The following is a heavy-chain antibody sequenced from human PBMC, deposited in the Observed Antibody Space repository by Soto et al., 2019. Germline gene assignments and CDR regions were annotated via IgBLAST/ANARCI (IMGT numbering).Heavy chain of an antibody. D-gene: IGHD4-17*01. J-gene: IGHJ4*02. CDR2: ISYDGSNK. CDR1: GFTFSSYA. Sequence: HPGGSLRLSCAASGFTFSSYAMHWVRQAPGKGLEWVAVISYDGSNKYYADSVKGRFTISRDNSKNTLYLQMNSLRAEDTAVYYCARDFDGDPFYYFNYWGQGTLVTVSS. CDR3: ARDFDGDPFYYFNY. V-gene: IGHV3-30-3*01.